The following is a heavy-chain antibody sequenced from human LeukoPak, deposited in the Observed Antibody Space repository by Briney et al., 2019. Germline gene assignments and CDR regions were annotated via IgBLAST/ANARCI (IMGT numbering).Heavy chain of an antibody. CDR3: ATVVTRDYFDY. J-gene: IGHJ4*02. D-gene: IGHD4-17*01. CDR1: GGSISSYY. Sequence: SETLSLTCTVSGGSISSYYWCWIRQPPGKGLEWIGYSYYSGSTNYNPSLKSRVTISVDTSKNQFSLKLSSVTAADTAVYYCATVVTRDYFDYWGQGTLVTVSS. CDR2: SYYSGST. V-gene: IGHV4-59*01.